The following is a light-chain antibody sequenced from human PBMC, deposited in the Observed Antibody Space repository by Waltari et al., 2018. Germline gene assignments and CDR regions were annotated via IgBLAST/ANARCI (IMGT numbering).Light chain of an antibody. J-gene: IGKJ1*01. CDR1: QNIGRW. Sequence: DIQMTQSPSTLSASVGDRVTITCRASQNIGRWLAWYQQKPGKAPKLLIYQASSLESGVPSRFSDNGAGTEFTFTISSLQTDDFATYYCQQYNNYWTFGQGTKVEIK. CDR3: QQYNNYWT. V-gene: IGKV1-5*03. CDR2: QAS.